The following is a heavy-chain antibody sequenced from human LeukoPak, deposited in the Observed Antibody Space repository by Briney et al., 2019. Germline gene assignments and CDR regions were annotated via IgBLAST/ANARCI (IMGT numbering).Heavy chain of an antibody. CDR2: IYHSRST. D-gene: IGHD3-3*01. CDR3: ARPLKAFWSGYCFDY. Sequence: SETLSLTCAVSGYSISSGYYWGWIRQPPGKGLEWIGSIYHSRSTYYNPSLKSRVTMSVDTSKNQFSLKLSSVTAADTAVYYCARPLKAFWSGYCFDYWGQGTLVTVSS. CDR1: GYSISSGYY. J-gene: IGHJ4*02. V-gene: IGHV4-38-2*01.